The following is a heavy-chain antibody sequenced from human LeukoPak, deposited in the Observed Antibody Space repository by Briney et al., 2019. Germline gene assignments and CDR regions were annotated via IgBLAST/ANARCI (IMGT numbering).Heavy chain of an antibody. D-gene: IGHD3-9*01. CDR1: GFTFSSYT. V-gene: IGHV3-64D*06. Sequence: SGGSLRLSCSASGFTFSSYTVHWVRQAPGKGLEFVSAITSTGGNTYYAGSVTGRFTLSRDNSKNTLYLQMSSLRAEDTAVYYCVIVRGYFNSSGTDYWGQGTLVTVSS. J-gene: IGHJ4*02. CDR2: ITSTGGNT. CDR3: VIVRGYFNSSGTDY.